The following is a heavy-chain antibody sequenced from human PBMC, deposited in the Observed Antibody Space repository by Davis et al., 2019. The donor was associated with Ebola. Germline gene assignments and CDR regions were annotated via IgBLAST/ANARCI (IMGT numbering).Heavy chain of an antibody. CDR1: GGSFSGYY. Sequence: MPGGSLRLSCAVYGGSFSGYYWSWIRQPPGKGLEWIGEINHSGSTNYNPSLKSRVTISVDTSKNQFSLKLSSVTAADTAVYYCARTNYDILTGYSDNWGQGTLVTVSS. CDR2: INHSGST. D-gene: IGHD3-9*01. CDR3: ARTNYDILTGYSDN. J-gene: IGHJ4*02. V-gene: IGHV4-34*01.